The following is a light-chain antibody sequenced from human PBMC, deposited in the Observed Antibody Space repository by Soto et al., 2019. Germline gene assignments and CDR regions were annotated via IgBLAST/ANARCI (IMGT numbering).Light chain of an antibody. J-gene: IGKJ5*01. CDR2: DAS. CDR1: QSVRSER. V-gene: IGKV3-20*01. Sequence: EIGLTHSPDTLSLSPGERATLSCRASQSVRSERLAWYQHKRGQAPRLVIFDASSRATGIPERFSGSGSGTDFTLTITRLEPEDFAVYFCQQYDVSPITFGLGTRLEI. CDR3: QQYDVSPIT.